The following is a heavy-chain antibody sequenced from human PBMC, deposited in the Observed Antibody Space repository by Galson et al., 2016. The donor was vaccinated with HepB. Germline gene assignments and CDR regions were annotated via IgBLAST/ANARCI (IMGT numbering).Heavy chain of an antibody. V-gene: IGHV4-61*01. Sequence: ETLSLTCTVSGVSVSSGSYYWSWIRQPPGKGLEWIGYIYYGGRTNYNPSFKNRVTISADTSKGQLSLKVNSVTAADTAVYYCAGRLLWAPQSEHWGQGSLVIVSS. CDR2: IYYGGRT. D-gene: IGHD1-26*01. CDR1: GVSVSSGSYY. J-gene: IGHJ4*02. CDR3: AGRLLWAPQSEH.